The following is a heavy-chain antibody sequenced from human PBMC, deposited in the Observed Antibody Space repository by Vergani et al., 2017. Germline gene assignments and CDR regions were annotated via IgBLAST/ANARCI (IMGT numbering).Heavy chain of an antibody. D-gene: IGHD4-11*01. CDR1: GFTFDDYT. J-gene: IGHJ6*02. CDR3: AKEIGIVTTGYYGMDV. CDR2: VSWDGGST. Sequence: EVQLVESGGVVVQPGGSLRLSCAASGFTFDDYTMHWVRQAPGKGLEWVSLVSWDGGSTYYADSVKGRFTISRDNSKNSLYLQMNSLRTEDTALYYCAKEIGIVTTGYYGMDVWGQGTTVTVSS. V-gene: IGHV3-43*01.